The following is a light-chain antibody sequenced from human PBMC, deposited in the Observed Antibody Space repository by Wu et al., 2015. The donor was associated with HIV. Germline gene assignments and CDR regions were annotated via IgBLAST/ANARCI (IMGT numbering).Light chain of an antibody. V-gene: IGKV1-5*03. CDR2: RAS. CDR3: QQYNSFVT. CDR1: QSISSW. Sequence: DIQMTQSPSTLSASVRDRVTITCRASQSISSWLAWYQQKPGKAPKLLIYRASNLQSGAPSRFSGSGSGTEFTLTISSLQPDDFATYYCQQYNSFVTFGPGTKVDIK. J-gene: IGKJ3*01.